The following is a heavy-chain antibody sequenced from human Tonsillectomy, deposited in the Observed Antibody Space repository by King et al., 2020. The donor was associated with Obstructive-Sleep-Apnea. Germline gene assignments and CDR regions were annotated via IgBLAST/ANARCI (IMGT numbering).Heavy chain of an antibody. Sequence: QLQLQESGPGLVKPSETLSLTCTVSGYSISSGYYWGWIRQPPGKGLEWIGMIYHSGSTYYNPSLKSRVTISVDTSKNQFSLKPSSVTAADTAVYYCARGMRYANPSYYCYGMDVWGQGTTVTVSS. D-gene: IGHD2-2*01. V-gene: IGHV4-38-2*02. CDR2: IYHSGST. J-gene: IGHJ6*02. CDR1: GYSISSGYY. CDR3: ARGMRYANPSYYCYGMDV.